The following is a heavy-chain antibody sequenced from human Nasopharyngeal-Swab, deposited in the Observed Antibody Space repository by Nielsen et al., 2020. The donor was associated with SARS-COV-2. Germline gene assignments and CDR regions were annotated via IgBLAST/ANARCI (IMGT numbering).Heavy chain of an antibody. J-gene: IGHJ4*02. Sequence: GGSLRLSCAASGFTFSSHSMNWVRQAPGKGLEWVSSISSSSTYIYYADSVKGRFTISRDNSKNTLYLQMNSLTAEDTAMYYCHLSSGYDCYINYWGQGTLVTVSS. V-gene: IGHV3-21*01. CDR3: HLSSGYDCYINY. CDR1: GFTFSSHS. CDR2: ISSSSTYI. D-gene: IGHD3-22*01.